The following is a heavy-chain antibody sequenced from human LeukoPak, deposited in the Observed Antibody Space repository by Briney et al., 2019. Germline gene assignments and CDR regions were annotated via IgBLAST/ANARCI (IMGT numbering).Heavy chain of an antibody. V-gene: IGHV4-4*07. Sequence: SQTLSLTCTVSGVPISSFFWSWVRQPAGKGLEWIGRIYTSGGTNYNPSLKSRVTVSVDTSKNHFSLKLSSVTATDTAVYYCARDLRGDGGHFDYWGQGTLVTVSS. CDR1: GVPISSFF. D-gene: IGHD4-23*01. CDR2: IYTSGGT. CDR3: ARDLRGDGGHFDY. J-gene: IGHJ4*02.